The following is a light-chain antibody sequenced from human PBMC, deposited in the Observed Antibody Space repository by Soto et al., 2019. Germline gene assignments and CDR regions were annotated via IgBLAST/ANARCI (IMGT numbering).Light chain of an antibody. J-gene: IGLJ1*01. Sequence: QSALTQPASVSGSPGQSITISCTGTSSDVGGYNYVSWYQQHPGKAPKFMIYDVSNRPSAVSTRFSGSKSGNTASLTISGLQAEDEADYYCNSYTTSNTRQIVFGTGTKVTVL. CDR1: SSDVGGYNY. V-gene: IGLV2-14*01. CDR3: NSYTTSNTRQIV. CDR2: DVS.